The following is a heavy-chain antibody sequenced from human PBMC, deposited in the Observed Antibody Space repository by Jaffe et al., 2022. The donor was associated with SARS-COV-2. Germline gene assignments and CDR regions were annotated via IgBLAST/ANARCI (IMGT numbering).Heavy chain of an antibody. V-gene: IGHV1-69*01. CDR3: ATNFVLRFLEWLLYTDYYYGMDV. J-gene: IGHJ6*02. CDR2: IIPIFGTA. Sequence: QVQLVQSGAEVKKPGSSVKVSCKASGGTFSSYAISWVRQAPGQGLEWMGGIIPIFGTANYAQKFQGRVTITADESTSTAYMELSSLRSEDTAVYYCATNFVLRFLEWLLYTDYYYGMDVWGQGTTVTVSS. CDR1: GGTFSSYA. D-gene: IGHD3-3*01.